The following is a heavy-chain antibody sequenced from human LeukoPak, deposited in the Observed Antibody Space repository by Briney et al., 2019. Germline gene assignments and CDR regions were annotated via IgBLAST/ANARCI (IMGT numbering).Heavy chain of an antibody. D-gene: IGHD3-3*01. V-gene: IGHV4-4*07. Sequence: SETLSPTCTVSGGSISSYYWSWIRQPAGKGLQWIGRIYSSGSTNYNPSLKSRVTMSVDTSKNQFSLRLSSVTAADTAVYYCARDLGFWNGPDYWGQGTLVTVSS. CDR2: IYSSGST. CDR1: GGSISSYY. CDR3: ARDLGFWNGPDY. J-gene: IGHJ4*02.